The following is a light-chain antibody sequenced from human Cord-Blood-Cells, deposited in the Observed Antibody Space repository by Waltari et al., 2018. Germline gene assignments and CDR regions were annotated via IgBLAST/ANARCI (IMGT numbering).Light chain of an antibody. V-gene: IGLV2-23*01. CDR3: CSYAGSYV. CDR2: EGS. CDR1: SSDAGRYNL. J-gene: IGLJ1*01. Sequence: QSALTQPASVSGSPGQSIPIPCTGTSSDAGRYNLVSWYQQHPGKAPKLMIYEGSKRPSGVSNRFSGSKSGNTASLTISGLQAEDEADYYCCSYAGSYVFGTGTKVTVL.